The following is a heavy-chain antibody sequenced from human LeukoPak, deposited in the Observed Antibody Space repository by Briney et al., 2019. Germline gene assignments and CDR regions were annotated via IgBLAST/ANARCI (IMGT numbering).Heavy chain of an antibody. J-gene: IGHJ5*02. CDR2: IKQDGSEK. Sequence: GGSLRLSCAASGFTFSSYWMSLVRQAPGKGLESVANIKQDGSEKYYVDSVKGRFTISRDNAKNSLYLQMNSLRAEDTAVYYCARDHPDTAMDLWGQGTLVTVSS. D-gene: IGHD5-18*01. V-gene: IGHV3-7*01. CDR1: GFTFSSYW. CDR3: ARDHPDTAMDL.